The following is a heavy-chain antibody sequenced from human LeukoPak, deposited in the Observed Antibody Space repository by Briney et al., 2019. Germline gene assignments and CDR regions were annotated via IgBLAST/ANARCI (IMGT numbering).Heavy chain of an antibody. CDR3: AKIVRGVIIILRPYYFDY. D-gene: IGHD3-10*01. CDR2: ISGSGGST. V-gene: IGHV3-23*01. CDR1: GFTFSIYA. J-gene: IGHJ4*02. Sequence: GGSLRLSCAASGFTFSIYAMSWVRQAPGKGLEWVSAISGSGGSTYYADSVKGRFTISRDNSKNTLYLQMNSLRAEDTAVYYCAKIVRGVIIILRPYYFDYWGQGTLVTVSS.